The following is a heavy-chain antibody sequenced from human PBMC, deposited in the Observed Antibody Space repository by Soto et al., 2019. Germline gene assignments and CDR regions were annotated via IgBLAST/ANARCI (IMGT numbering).Heavy chain of an antibody. V-gene: IGHV3-21*06. CDR2: ITGNSEYK. D-gene: IGHD1-26*01. J-gene: IGHJ4*02. CDR1: GVSFSDYS. Sequence: PGGSLRLSCVVSGVSFSDYSMNWVRQAPGKGLEWVSLITGNSEYKYYAGSVKGRFTVSRDNAKNSLYLQMNSLTVEDTAVYYCARPRELLQTFDSWGQGTLVTVSS. CDR3: ARPRELLQTFDS.